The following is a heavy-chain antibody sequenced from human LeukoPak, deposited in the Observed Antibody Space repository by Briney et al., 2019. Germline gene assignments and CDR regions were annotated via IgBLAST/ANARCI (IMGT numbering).Heavy chain of an antibody. D-gene: IGHD5/OR15-5a*01. CDR2: IKEDGSET. V-gene: IGHV3-7*04. J-gene: IGHJ4*02. CDR1: AITFSNSW. Sequence: GGSLRLSCTASAITFSNSWMSWVRQAPGKGLEWVANIKEDGSETNYVDSVKGRLTIYRDNAKNSLFLQMNSQRGEDTAIYYCARHLAGDSLYRHFDYWGQGTLVTVSS. CDR3: ARHLAGDSLYRHFDY.